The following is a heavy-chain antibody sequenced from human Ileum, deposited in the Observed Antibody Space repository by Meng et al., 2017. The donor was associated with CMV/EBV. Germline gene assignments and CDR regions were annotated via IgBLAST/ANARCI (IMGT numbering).Heavy chain of an antibody. J-gene: IGHJ1*01. V-gene: IGHV1-2*02. CDR2: IDPDTGNT. CDR3: ARDSGYDTS. Sequence: QVQLVQSGAEVKKPGASGKVSCKSSGYIFTQYFLHWVRQAPGQGLEWMGWIDPDTGNTNDVGKFQGRVTMTRDTSSSTAYMELSRLRSDETAIYYCARDSGYDTSWGQGTLVTVSS. CDR1: GYIFTQYF. D-gene: IGHD6-13*01.